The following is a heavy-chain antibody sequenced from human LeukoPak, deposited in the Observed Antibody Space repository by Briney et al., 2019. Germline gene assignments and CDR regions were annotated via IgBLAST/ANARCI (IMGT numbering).Heavy chain of an antibody. J-gene: IGHJ6*03. CDR1: GFTFTNYW. D-gene: IGHD6-19*01. V-gene: IGHV3-48*04. CDR3: ARVAYSSGWAMVYYYYYMDV. CDR2: ISSSSGTI. Sequence: GGSLRLSCAASGFTFTNYWMSWVRQAPGKGLEWGSYISSSSGTINYADYVKGRFTISRDNAKNSMYLQMNSLRAEDTAVYYCARVAYSSGWAMVYYYYYMDVWGKGTTVTVSS.